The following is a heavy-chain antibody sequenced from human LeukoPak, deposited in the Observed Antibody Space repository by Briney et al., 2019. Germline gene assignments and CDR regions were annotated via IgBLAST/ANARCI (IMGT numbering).Heavy chain of an antibody. CDR1: GDSVGSTGVY. J-gene: IGHJ4*02. CDR3: ARGTYDSSGYSFDY. V-gene: IGHV4-39*07. D-gene: IGHD3-22*01. Sequence: SETLSLTCTVSGDSVGSTGVYWGWVRQPPGRGLEWIGSVYFTGSTNYNPSLKSRVTISVDTSKNQFSLKLSSVTAADTAVYYCARGTYDSSGYSFDYWGQGTLVTVSS. CDR2: VYFTGST.